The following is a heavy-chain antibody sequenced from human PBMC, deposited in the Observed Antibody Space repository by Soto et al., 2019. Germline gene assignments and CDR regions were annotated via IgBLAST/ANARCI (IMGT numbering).Heavy chain of an antibody. V-gene: IGHV3-30*03. D-gene: IGHD1-26*01. CDR3: ARYSGKYQGPIDY. J-gene: IGHJ4*02. CDR1: GFTFSHYG. CDR2: ISYDVSNK. Sequence: QVQLVESGGGVVQPGRSLRLSCAASGFTFSHYGIHWVRQAPGKGLEWLAVISYDVSNKHYADSVKGRFTVSRDNSKNTLYLQMNSLSAEDAAVYFCARYSGKYQGPIDYWGQGNLVTVSS.